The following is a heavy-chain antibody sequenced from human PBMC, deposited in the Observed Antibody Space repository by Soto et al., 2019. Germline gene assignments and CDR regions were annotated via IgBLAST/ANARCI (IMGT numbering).Heavy chain of an antibody. CDR1: GYTFTSYG. CDR2: ISAYNGNT. CDR3: AASIAAPNWFDP. J-gene: IGHJ5*02. Sequence: QVQLVQSGAEVKKPGASVKVSCKASGYTFTSYGISWGRQAPGQGLEWMGWISAYNGNTNYAQKLQGRVTMTPDTSTSTAYRELRSLRSADTAVYYCAASIAAPNWFDPWGQGNLVTVSS. V-gene: IGHV1-18*01. D-gene: IGHD6-6*01.